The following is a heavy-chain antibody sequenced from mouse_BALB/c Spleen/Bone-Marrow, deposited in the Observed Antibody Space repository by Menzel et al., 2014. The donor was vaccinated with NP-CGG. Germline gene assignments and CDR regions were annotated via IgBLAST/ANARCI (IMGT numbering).Heavy chain of an antibody. Sequence: LVESGPELVKPGASVKVSCKASGYAFTDYNIYWVKQRHGKSLEWIGYIDLYNGGTSYNQKFKGKATLTVDKSSSTAYMHLNSLTSEDSAVYYCARLGDGYYDALDYWGQGTSVTVSS. D-gene: IGHD2-3*01. CDR1: GYAFTDYN. J-gene: IGHJ4*01. V-gene: IGHV1S135*01. CDR3: ARLGDGYYDALDY. CDR2: IDLYNGGT.